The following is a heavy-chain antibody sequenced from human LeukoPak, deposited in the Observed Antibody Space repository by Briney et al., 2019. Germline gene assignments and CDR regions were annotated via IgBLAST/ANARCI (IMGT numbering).Heavy chain of an antibody. J-gene: IGHJ4*02. V-gene: IGHV3-7*02. CDR2: IKDDGNMK. CDR1: GFMISRCW. CDR3: ARHERGGYYVD. Sequence: VRSLCLSCAASGFMISRCWMRWFRQAPGGALEREANIKDDGNMKQYADSVRGRFTISRDNTKSSLYLQMSSLRAEDSAVYYCARHERGGYYVDWGQGPLVAVSS. D-gene: IGHD3-22*01.